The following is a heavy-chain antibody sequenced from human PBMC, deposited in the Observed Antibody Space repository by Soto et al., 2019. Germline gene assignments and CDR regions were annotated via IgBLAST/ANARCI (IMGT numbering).Heavy chain of an antibody. D-gene: IGHD2-2*01. Sequence: SVKVSCKASGGTFSSYAISWVRQAPGQGLEWMGGIIPIFGTANYAQKFQGRVTITAAESTSTAYKELSTLRSEDTAGYYCTRDAGYCSSASCSEFDPRGRGTLGAVSS. V-gene: IGHV1-69*13. CDR2: IIPIFGTA. CDR3: TRDAGYCSSASCSEFDP. CDR1: GGTFSSYA. J-gene: IGHJ5*02.